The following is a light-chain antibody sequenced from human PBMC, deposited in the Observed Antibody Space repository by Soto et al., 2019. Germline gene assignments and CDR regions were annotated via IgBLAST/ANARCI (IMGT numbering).Light chain of an antibody. CDR2: VDS. J-gene: IGLJ1*01. CDR1: SVDVGAYDF. V-gene: IGLV2-11*01. CDR3: SSFTTSHTYV. Sequence: QSVLTPTHLVAGSPGQSVTISCTGASVDVGAYDFVSWYQQHPGKAPKILIYVDSGRPSGVPHSFSGSKSGNAASLTISGLQAEDEADYYCSSFTTSHTYVFGTGTKVTDL.